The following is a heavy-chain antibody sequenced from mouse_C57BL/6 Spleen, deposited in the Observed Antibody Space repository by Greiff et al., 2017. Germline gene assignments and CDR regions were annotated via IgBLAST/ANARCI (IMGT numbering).Heavy chain of an antibody. J-gene: IGHJ4*01. CDR1: GYTFPDYG. V-gene: IGHV1-81*01. D-gene: IGHD1-1*01. CDR3: ERCGDYYGSSSYAMDY. Sequence: QVQLQQSGPELARPGASVKLSCKASGYTFPDYGISWVKQRTGQGLEWIGELYPRSGNTSYNEKFKGKATLTADNSPSTAYMGLRSLTCEDSAVYFCERCGDYYGSSSYAMDYWGQGTSVTVSS. CDR2: LYPRSGNT.